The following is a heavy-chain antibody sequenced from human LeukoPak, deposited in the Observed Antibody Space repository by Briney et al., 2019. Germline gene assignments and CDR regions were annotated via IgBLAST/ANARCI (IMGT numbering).Heavy chain of an antibody. Sequence: GSLRLSCAASGFTFDEYAMPWVRQAPGKGLGLVSLISGDGIRTYYSDSVKGRFTISRDNSKRSLYLQMNSLRTEDTAFYYCAKTLSVCTRSSYDYWGQGTLVTVST. J-gene: IGHJ4*02. CDR3: AKTLSVCTRSSYDY. V-gene: IGHV3-43*02. CDR2: ISGDGIRT. CDR1: GFTFDEYA. D-gene: IGHD2-2*01.